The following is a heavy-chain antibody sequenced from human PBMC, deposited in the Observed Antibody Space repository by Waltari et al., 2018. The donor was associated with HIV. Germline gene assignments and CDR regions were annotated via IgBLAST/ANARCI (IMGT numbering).Heavy chain of an antibody. D-gene: IGHD3-16*01. Sequence: QDQLVQSGDEVKKPGASVKVSCKASGFTFTGNYIHWVRQAPGQGPEWMTWINANTGGTNSAQKFQGRVTVTRDTSGTTAFMELSGLRYDDTAVYYCAREKKFGLDGMDVWGQGTTVIVSS. CDR3: AREKKFGLDGMDV. J-gene: IGHJ6*02. CDR2: INANTGGT. V-gene: IGHV1-2*02. CDR1: GFTFTGNY.